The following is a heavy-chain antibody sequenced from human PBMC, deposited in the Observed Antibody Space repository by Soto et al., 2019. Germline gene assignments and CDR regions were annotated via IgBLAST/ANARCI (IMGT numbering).Heavy chain of an antibody. D-gene: IGHD3-22*01. CDR2: IIPIFGTA. CDR1: GGTFSSYA. CDR3: ARVRAAYYYDQAAYYYYGMDV. V-gene: IGHV1-69*12. J-gene: IGHJ6*02. Sequence: QVQLVQSGAEVKKPGSSVKVSCKASGGTFSSYAISWVRQAPGQGLEWMGGIIPIFGTANYAQKFQGRVTITADESTSXAXMXXSSRRSEDTAVYYCARVRAAYYYDQAAYYYYGMDVWGQGTTVTVSS.